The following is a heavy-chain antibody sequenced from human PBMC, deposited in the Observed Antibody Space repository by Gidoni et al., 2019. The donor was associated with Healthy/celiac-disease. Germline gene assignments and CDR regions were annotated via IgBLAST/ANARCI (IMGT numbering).Heavy chain of an antibody. CDR2: ISGSGGST. J-gene: IGHJ4*02. D-gene: IGHD5-12*01. CDR3: AGLAEGWWLADY. V-gene: IGHV3-23*01. CDR1: GFTFISYA. Sequence: EVQPLESGGGLVQPGGSLRLSCAASGFTFISYAMGWVRQAPGKGLEWVSAISGSGGSTYYADSVKGRFTISRDNSKNTLYLQMNSLRAEDTAVYYCAGLAEGWWLADYWGQGTLVTVSS.